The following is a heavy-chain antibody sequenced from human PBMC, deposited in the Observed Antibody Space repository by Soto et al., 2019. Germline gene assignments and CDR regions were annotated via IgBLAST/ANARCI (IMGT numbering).Heavy chain of an antibody. CDR1: GFTFTSYA. J-gene: IGHJ5*02. CDR2: VIGSGSRT. CDR3: ARDRGVARGWFDP. V-gene: IGHV3-23*01. D-gene: IGHD5-12*01. Sequence: PVGSLRLSCAASGFTFTSYAMAWVRQARGKGLEWVSAVIGSGSRTYYADSVKDRFTISRDNFKNTLYLQMNVLRAEDTAVYYCARDRGVARGWFDPWGRGTLVTVSS.